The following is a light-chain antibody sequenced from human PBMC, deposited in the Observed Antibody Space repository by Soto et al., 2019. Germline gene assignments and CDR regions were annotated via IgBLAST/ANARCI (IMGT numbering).Light chain of an antibody. CDR2: DAS. CDR1: QDISNY. Sequence: DIQMTQSPSSVSGSLGDRVTITCQASQDISNYLNWYQKKPGKAPKLLIYDASNLETGVPSRFSRSGSGTDFTFTISRLQPEDIATYECQQSDNLILTFGGGTKGDIK. J-gene: IGKJ4*01. V-gene: IGKV1-33*01. CDR3: QQSDNLILT.